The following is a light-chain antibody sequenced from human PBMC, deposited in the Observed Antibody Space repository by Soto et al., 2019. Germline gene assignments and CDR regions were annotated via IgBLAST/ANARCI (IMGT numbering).Light chain of an antibody. J-gene: IGKJ4*01. V-gene: IGKV3-11*01. CDR2: DAS. CDR3: HPRTHWPLT. Sequence: EIVLTQSPATLSLSPGERATLSCRASQSVSTYLGWYQQKPGQVPRLVIYDASNRATGIPARFSGSGSGTDFTLTISSRQSHDFVVSYFHPRTHWPLTFGGGTNVEIK. CDR1: QSVSTY.